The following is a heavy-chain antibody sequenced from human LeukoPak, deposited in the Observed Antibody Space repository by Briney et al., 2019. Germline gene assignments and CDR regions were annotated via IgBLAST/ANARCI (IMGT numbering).Heavy chain of an antibody. D-gene: IGHD3-10*01. CDR1: GGSISSGDYY. V-gene: IGHV4-30-4*08. CDR3: ALTIRGVPFDAFDI. CDR2: IYYSGST. J-gene: IGHJ3*02. Sequence: PSETLSLTCTVSGGSISSGDYYWSWIRQPPGKGLEWIGYIYYSGSTYYNPSLKSRVTISVDTSKNQFSLKLRSVTAAATAVDYCALTIRGVPFDAFDIWGQGTMVTVSS.